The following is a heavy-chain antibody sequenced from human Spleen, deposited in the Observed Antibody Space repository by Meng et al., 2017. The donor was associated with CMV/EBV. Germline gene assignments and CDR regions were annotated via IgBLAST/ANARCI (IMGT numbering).Heavy chain of an antibody. J-gene: IGHJ5*02. CDR2: IYYSGST. CDR3: ARDYGFGKNGFDP. V-gene: IGHV4-31*02. D-gene: IGHD3-3*01. CDR1: GGSISSGGYY. Sequence: TVSGGSISSGGYYWSWIRQHPGKGLEWIGFIYYSGSTYYNPSLKSRVTISVDTSKNQFSLKLSSVTAADTAVYYCARDYGFGKNGFDPWGQGTLVTVSS.